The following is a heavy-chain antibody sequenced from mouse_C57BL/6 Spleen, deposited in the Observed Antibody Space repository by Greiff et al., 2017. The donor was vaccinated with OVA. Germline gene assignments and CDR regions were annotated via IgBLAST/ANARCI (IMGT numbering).Heavy chain of an antibody. CDR2: INPNNGGT. D-gene: IGHD2-2*01. V-gene: IGHV1-18*01. Sequence: EVQLQQSGPELVKPGASVKIPCKASGYTFTDYNMDWVKQSHGKSLEWIGDINPNNGGTSYNQKFKGKATLTVDKSSSTAYMELRSLTSEDTAVYYCARWLHYAMDYWGQGTSVTVSS. CDR1: GYTFTDYN. CDR3: ARWLHYAMDY. J-gene: IGHJ4*01.